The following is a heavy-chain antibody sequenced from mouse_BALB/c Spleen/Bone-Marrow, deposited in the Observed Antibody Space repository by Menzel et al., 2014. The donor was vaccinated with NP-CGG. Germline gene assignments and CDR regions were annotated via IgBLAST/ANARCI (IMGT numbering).Heavy chain of an antibody. CDR3: ARDGNYPAWFAY. CDR2: IYPGDGDT. D-gene: IGHD2-1*01. J-gene: IGHJ3*01. V-gene: IGHV1-87*01. Sequence: QVQLQQSGAELARPGASVKLSCKASGYTFTSYWMHWVKQRPGQGLEWIGAIYPGDGDTRYTQKFKGKATLTADKSSSTAYMQLSSLASEDSAVYYCARDGNYPAWFAYWGQGTLATVSA. CDR1: GYTFTSYW.